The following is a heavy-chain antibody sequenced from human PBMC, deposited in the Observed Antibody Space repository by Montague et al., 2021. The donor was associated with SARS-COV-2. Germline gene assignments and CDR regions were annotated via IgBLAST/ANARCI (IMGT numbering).Heavy chain of an antibody. CDR3: ARHLFSFSDSGTLGYFDY. CDR2: IYYSGST. Sequence: SETLSLTCDVSGVSINNNNYYWGWIRQPPGKGLEWIGTIYYSGSTYYSPSLKSRVTISVDTSKNQFSLRVRSVTAADTAVYYCARHLFSFSDSGTLGYFDYWGHGTLVAVSS. J-gene: IGHJ4*01. D-gene: IGHD3-10*01. V-gene: IGHV4-39*01. CDR1: GVSINNNNYY.